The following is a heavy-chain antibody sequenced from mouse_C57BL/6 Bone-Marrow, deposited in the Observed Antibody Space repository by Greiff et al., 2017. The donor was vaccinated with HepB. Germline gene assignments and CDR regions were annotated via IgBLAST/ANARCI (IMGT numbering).Heavy chain of an antibody. J-gene: IGHJ4*01. CDR3: ARRWYYGPLAMDY. V-gene: IGHV1-54*01. CDR1: GYAFTNYL. CDR2: INPGSGGT. Sequence: QVQLKESGAELVRPGTSVKVSCKASGYAFTNYLIEWVKQRPGQGLEWIGVINPGSGGTNYNEKFKGKATLTADKSSSTAYMQLSSLTSEDSAVYCCARRWYYGPLAMDYWGQGTSVTVSS. D-gene: IGHD1-1*01.